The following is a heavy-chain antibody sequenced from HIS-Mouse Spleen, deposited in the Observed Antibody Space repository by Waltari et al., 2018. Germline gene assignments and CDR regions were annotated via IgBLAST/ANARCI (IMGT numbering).Heavy chain of an antibody. CDR3: ARETRVGAPSDDAFDI. J-gene: IGHJ3*02. V-gene: IGHV3-33*01. CDR1: GFTFSSYG. CDR2: IWYDGSNK. Sequence: QVQLVESGGGVVQPGRSLRLSCAASGFTFSSYGMHWVRQAQGKGLEWVAVIWYDGSNKYYADSVKGRFTISRDNSKNTLYLQMNSLRAEDTAVYYCARETRVGAPSDDAFDIWGQGTMVTVSS. D-gene: IGHD1-26*01.